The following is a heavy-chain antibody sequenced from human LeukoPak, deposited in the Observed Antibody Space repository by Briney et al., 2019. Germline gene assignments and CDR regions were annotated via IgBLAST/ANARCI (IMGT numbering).Heavy chain of an antibody. Sequence: GGSLRLSCAASGFTFSQYWMSWVRQAPGKGLEWVANIKHDGSEKQDGSEKNYVDSVKGRFTISRDNSKNTLYLQMNSLRAEDTAFYYCAKDVDYSAYDRPPLWFGSWGQGTLVTVSS. CDR3: AKDVDYSAYDRPPLWFGS. CDR1: GFTFSQYW. J-gene: IGHJ5*01. V-gene: IGHV3-7*03. D-gene: IGHD5-12*01. CDR2: IKHDGSEKQDGSEK.